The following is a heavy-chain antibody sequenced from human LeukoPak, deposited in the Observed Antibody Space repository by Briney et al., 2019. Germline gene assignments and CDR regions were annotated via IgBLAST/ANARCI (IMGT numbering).Heavy chain of an antibody. D-gene: IGHD2-8*01. CDR2: ISGSGGST. V-gene: IGHV3-23*01. CDR3: AKDIVLMDSGYFDY. CDR1: GFTFSSYA. Sequence: PGGSLRLSCAASGFTFSSYAMSWVRQAPGKGLEWVSAISGSGGSTYYAGSVKGRFTISRDNSKNTLYLQMNSLRAEDTAVYYCAKDIVLMDSGYFDYWGQGTLVTVSS. J-gene: IGHJ4*02.